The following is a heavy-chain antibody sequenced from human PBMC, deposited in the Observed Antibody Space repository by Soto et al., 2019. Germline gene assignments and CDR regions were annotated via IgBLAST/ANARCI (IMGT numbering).Heavy chain of an antibody. CDR1: GYTFTSYY. CDR2: MNPNSGNT. Sequence: ASVKVSCKASGYTFTSYYMHWVRQAPGQGLEWKGWMNPNSGNTGYAQKFQGRVNMTRNTSISTAYMELSSLRSEDTAVYYCSRVRRGKYYSSSLSYYYYMDVWGKGTTVTVSS. J-gene: IGHJ6*03. CDR3: SRVRRGKYYSSSLSYYYYMDV. D-gene: IGHD6-6*01. V-gene: IGHV1-8*02.